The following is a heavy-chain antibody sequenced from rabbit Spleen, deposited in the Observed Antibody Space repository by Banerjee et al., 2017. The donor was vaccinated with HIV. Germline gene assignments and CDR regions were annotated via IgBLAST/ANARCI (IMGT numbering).Heavy chain of an antibody. J-gene: IGHJ4*01. CDR3: ARDRYPSSSGYYIETYFNL. CDR2: IDTSSVHT. D-gene: IGHD1-1*01. V-gene: IGHV1S40*01. Sequence: QSLEESGGDLVKPGASLTLTCKASGFDFSSSYYMCWVRQAPEKGLELIACIDTSSVHTADATWAKGRFTISSDSAQNTVFLQMTSLTASDTATYFCARDRYPSSSGYYIETYFNLWGQGTLVTVS. CDR1: GFDFSSSYY.